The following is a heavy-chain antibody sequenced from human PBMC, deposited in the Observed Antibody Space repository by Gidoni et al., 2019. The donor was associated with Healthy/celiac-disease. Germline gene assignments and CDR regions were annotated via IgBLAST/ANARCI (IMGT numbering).Heavy chain of an antibody. D-gene: IGHD2-15*01. CDR2: ISSSSSYI. CDR3: VPGGKGNFDY. CDR1: GFTFSSYS. Sequence: EVQLVESGGGLVKPGGSLRLSCAASGFTFSSYSMNWVRQAPGKGLEWVSSISSSSSYIYYADSVKGRFTISRDNAKNSLYLQMNSLRAEDTAVYYCVPGGKGNFDYWGQGTLVTVSS. V-gene: IGHV3-21*06. J-gene: IGHJ4*02.